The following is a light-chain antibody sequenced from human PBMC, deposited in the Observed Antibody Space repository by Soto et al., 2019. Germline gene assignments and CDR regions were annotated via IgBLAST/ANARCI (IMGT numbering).Light chain of an antibody. CDR1: QNIISW. CDR2: AAS. V-gene: IGKV1-12*01. J-gene: IGKJ5*01. CDR3: QQAYGFPVT. Sequence: DIQMTQSPSTVSASVGDRVTITCRASQNIISWLAWYQQQPGRAPKLLIYAASSLQSGVPSRFSGSGSGTDFTLTINSLQPENFATYYCQQAYGFPVTFGQGTRLEI.